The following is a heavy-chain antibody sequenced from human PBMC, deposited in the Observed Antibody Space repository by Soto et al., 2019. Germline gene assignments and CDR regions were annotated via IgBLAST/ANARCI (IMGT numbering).Heavy chain of an antibody. CDR3: AREEDSSGWYVGGMDV. CDR2: ISSSSSTI. D-gene: IGHD6-19*01. V-gene: IGHV3-48*01. J-gene: IGHJ6*02. Sequence: GGSLRLSCAASGFTFSSYSMNWVRQAPGKGLEWVSYISSSSSTIYYADSVKGRFTISRDNAKNSLYLQMNSLRAEDTAVYYCAREEDSSGWYVGGMDVWGQGTTVTVSS. CDR1: GFTFSSYS.